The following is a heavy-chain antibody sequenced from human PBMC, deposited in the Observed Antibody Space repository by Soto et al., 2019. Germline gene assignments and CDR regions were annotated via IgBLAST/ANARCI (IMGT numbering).Heavy chain of an antibody. CDR2: INHSGST. V-gene: IGHV4-34*01. CDR3: ARLKIGYYYYYTDV. Sequence: SETLSLTCAVYGGSFSDHYWSWIRQPPVKGLEWIGEINHSGSTNYNPSLKSRVTISVDTSKNQFSLKLSSVTAADTAVYYCARLKIGYYYYYTDVWGKGTTVTVS. CDR1: GGSFSDHY. J-gene: IGHJ6*03.